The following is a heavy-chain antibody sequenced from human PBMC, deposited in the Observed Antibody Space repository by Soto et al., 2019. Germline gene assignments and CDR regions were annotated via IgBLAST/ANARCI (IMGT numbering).Heavy chain of an antibody. CDR2: IIPIFGTA. Sequence: QVQLVQSGAEVKKPGSSVKVSCKASGGTFSSYAISWVRQAPGQGLEWMGGIIPIFGTANYEQKFQGRVTITADESTSTAYMELSSLRSEDTAVYYCARGEKVVVVPAAMPAYYYYGMDVWGQGTTVTVSS. CDR1: GGTFSSYA. CDR3: ARGEKVVVVPAAMPAYYYYGMDV. J-gene: IGHJ6*02. V-gene: IGHV1-69*01. D-gene: IGHD2-2*01.